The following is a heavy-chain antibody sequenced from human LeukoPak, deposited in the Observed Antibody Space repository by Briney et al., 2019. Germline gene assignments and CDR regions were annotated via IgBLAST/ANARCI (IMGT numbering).Heavy chain of an antibody. CDR3: ATETNGRHYDY. Sequence: GGSLRLFCTASGLTFSTSGFNWVRQAPGKGLEWVASIGPTGSDRYHADSIKGRFTISRDNANNFLYLQMNSLRAEDTAVYYCATETNGRHYDYWGQGNLLTVSS. V-gene: IGHV3-21*06. CDR1: GLTFSTSG. D-gene: IGHD1-14*01. CDR2: IGPTGSDR. J-gene: IGHJ4*02.